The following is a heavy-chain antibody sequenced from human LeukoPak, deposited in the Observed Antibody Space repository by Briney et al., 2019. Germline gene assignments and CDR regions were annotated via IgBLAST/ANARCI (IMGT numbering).Heavy chain of an antibody. CDR3: ARHEFVGATVFDY. CDR2: NYYSGST. Sequence: SETLSLTCTVSGGSISSSSYYWGWIRQPPGKGLEWLGSNYYSGSTYYNPSLKSRVTISVDTSKNQFSLKLSSVTAADTAVYYCARHEFVGATVFDYWGQGTLVTVSS. CDR1: GGSISSSSYY. J-gene: IGHJ4*02. D-gene: IGHD1-26*01. V-gene: IGHV4-39*01.